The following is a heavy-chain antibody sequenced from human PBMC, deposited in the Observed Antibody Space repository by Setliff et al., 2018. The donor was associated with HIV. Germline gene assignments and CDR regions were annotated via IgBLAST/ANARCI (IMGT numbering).Heavy chain of an antibody. Sequence: ASVKVSCKASGYPFSNYGISWVRQAPGLGLEWMGWISGYNGKTDFAQKFQDRVIVTTDTSTNTVYMEVMRLTSDDTAVYFCAREGVATPDEEGYYFAQWGQGTLVTVSS. CDR2: ISGYNGKT. CDR3: AREGVATPDEEGYYFAQ. CDR1: GYPFSNYG. V-gene: IGHV1-18*01. J-gene: IGHJ4*02.